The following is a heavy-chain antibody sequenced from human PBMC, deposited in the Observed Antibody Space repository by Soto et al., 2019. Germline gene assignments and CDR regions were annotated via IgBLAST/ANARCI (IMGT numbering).Heavy chain of an antibody. V-gene: IGHV3-15*01. CDR1: GFTFSNAW. CDR3: ATASSGFARYFDL. J-gene: IGHJ2*01. Sequence: EEQLVESGGGLVKTGGSLRLSCAASGFTFSNAWMSWVRQAPGKGLEWVGRIKTKTDGGPTDYAAPVKDRFTISRDDSKNTLYLQMNSLKTEDTAVYYCATASSGFARYFDLWGRGTLVIVSS. D-gene: IGHD5-12*01. CDR2: IKTKTDGGPT.